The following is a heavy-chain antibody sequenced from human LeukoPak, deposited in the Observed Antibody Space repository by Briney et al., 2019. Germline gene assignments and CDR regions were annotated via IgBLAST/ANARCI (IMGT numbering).Heavy chain of an antibody. CDR3: AKDLSHGPV. CDR1: GFTFSSYS. J-gene: IGHJ4*02. Sequence: GGSLRLSCAASGFTFSSYSMNWVRQAPGKGLKWVSAIIGSGLSTYYADSVKGRFTISRDNSKNTLYLQMNSLRAEDTAVYYCAKDLSHGPVWGQGTLVTVSS. CDR2: IIGSGLST. D-gene: IGHD4-17*01. V-gene: IGHV3-23*01.